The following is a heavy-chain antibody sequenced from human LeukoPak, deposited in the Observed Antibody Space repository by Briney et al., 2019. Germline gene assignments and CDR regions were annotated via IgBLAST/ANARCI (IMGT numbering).Heavy chain of an antibody. CDR1: GFTFTSYS. CDR2: IGGGGGST. D-gene: IGHD1-26*01. V-gene: IGHV3-23*01. J-gene: IGHJ4*02. Sequence: GGSLRLSCAASGFTFTSYSMNWVRQAPGKGLEWVSTIGGGGGSTYYADSVKGRFTISRDNSKNTLYLQVNSLRAEDTAVYYCAKGGKWDVTPFDYWGQGTLVTVSS. CDR3: AKGGKWDVTPFDY.